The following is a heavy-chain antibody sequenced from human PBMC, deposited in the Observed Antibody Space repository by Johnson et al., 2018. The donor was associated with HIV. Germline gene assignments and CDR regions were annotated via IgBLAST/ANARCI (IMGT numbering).Heavy chain of an antibody. CDR2: ISYDGSNK. D-gene: IGHD6-13*01. Sequence: QLVESGGGVVQPGRSLRLSCAASGFTFSSYAMHWVRQAPGKGLEWVAVISYDGSNKYYADSVKGRFTISRDNSKNTLYLQMNSLRAEDTAVYYCARDESSRLQLTGNDALDIWGQGTMVTVSS. CDR1: GFTFSSYA. V-gene: IGHV3-30*04. CDR3: ARDESSRLQLTGNDALDI. J-gene: IGHJ3*02.